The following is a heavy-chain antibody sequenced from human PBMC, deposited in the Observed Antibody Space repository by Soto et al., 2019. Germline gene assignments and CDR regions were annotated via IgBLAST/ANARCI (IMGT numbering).Heavy chain of an antibody. CDR3: ARGGSSDWQVALDI. CDR1: CGSIISGDYY. J-gene: IGHJ3*02. Sequence: SETLSLTCTFSCGSIISGDYYWSWIRQHPGKGLEWIGTIYFSGTTYYNPSLKSRVTISVDTSKSQFSLRLTSVTAADTAVYYCARGGSSDWQVALDIWGQGTMVTVSS. D-gene: IGHD6-19*01. V-gene: IGHV4-31*03. CDR2: IYFSGTT.